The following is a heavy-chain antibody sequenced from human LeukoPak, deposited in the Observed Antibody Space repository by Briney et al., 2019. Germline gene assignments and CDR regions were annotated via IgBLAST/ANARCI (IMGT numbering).Heavy chain of an antibody. V-gene: IGHV3-23*01. Sequence: GSLRLSCAASGFTFRSYGMHWVRQAPGKGLEWVSGISPSGSISYYADSVKGRFTISRDNSKNTLYLQMNSLRAEDTAVYYCAKASAMIVVVSKHFDYWGQGTLVTVSS. CDR1: GFTFRSYG. J-gene: IGHJ4*02. CDR2: ISPSGSIS. D-gene: IGHD3-22*01. CDR3: AKASAMIVVVSKHFDY.